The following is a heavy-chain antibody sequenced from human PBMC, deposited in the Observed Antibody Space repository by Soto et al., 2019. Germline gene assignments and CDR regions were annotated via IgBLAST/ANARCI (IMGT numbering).Heavy chain of an antibody. V-gene: IGHV3-74*01. CDR2: INSDGSST. CDR1: GFSFSNYG. Sequence: EVQLVESGGGLVQPGGSLRLSCVDSGFSFSNYGMHWVRQAPGKGLVWVSHINSDGSSTSYADSVKGRFTISRDNAKNTLYLQVNSLGVEDTAMYYCVRGGFEEYFHYMDLWGKGTTVTVAS. CDR3: VRGGFEEYFHYMDL. J-gene: IGHJ6*03. D-gene: IGHD3-10*01.